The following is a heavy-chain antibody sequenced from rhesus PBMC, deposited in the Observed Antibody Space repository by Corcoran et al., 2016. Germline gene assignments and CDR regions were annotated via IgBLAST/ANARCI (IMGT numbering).Heavy chain of an antibody. CDR1: GLAFARSY. CDR2: LYHDGVTA. Sequence: VQLVESGGDLVQPGDSLRVSCTGSGLAFARSYLYWLRHAPGEGIGWVSALYHDGVTAQYIDSVKGRLTISKENAKNTLYLQMDSLTTEDTAVYYCARAQGWAFDYWGQGVLVTVSS. J-gene: IGHJ4*01. CDR3: ARAQGWAFDY. D-gene: IGHD6-31*01. V-gene: IGHV3-8*01.